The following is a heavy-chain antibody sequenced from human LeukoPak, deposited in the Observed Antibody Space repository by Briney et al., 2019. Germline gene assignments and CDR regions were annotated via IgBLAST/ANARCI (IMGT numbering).Heavy chain of an antibody. CDR2: ITGSGGSI. CDR3: VKGGPSTRNAFDI. CDR1: EFTFRSYV. V-gene: IGHV3-23*01. Sequence: GGSLRLSCGASEFTFRSYVMNWVRQPAGRGLEWVSGITGSGGSIYYADSVKGRFTISRDNSKNTLHLQMSSLRDDDTAVYFCVKGGPSTRNAFDIWGQETMVNVSS. D-gene: IGHD2-2*01. J-gene: IGHJ3*02.